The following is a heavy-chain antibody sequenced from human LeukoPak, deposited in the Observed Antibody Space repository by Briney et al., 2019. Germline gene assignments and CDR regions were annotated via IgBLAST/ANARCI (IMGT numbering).Heavy chain of an antibody. CDR1: GGSISSYY. CDR2: IYSSGST. CDR3: ARGEMAIDY. J-gene: IGHJ4*02. V-gene: IGHV4-59*01. D-gene: IGHD5-24*01. Sequence: PSETLSLTCKVSGGSISSYYCSWIRQPPGKGLEWIECIYSSGSTNYNPSLKTRVTISVLTCKKQFSLKLSSVAAADPDVYYCARGEMAIDYWGQGTLVTVTS.